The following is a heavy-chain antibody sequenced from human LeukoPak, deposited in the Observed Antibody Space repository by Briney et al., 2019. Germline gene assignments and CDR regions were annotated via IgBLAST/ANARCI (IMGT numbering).Heavy chain of an antibody. CDR1: GGSFSGYY. Sequence: PSETLSLTCAVYGGSFSGYYWSWIRQPPGKGLEWIGEINHRGSTNYNPSLKSRVTISVDTSKNQFSLKLSSVTAADTAVYYCARGKYDFWSGYYEGAVKHTFDYWGQGTLVTVSS. V-gene: IGHV4-34*01. D-gene: IGHD3-3*01. J-gene: IGHJ4*02. CDR3: ARGKYDFWSGYYEGAVKHTFDY. CDR2: INHRGST.